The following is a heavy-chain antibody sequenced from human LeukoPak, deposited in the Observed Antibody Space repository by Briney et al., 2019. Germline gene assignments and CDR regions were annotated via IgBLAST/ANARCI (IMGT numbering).Heavy chain of an antibody. V-gene: IGHV3-23*01. CDR2: ISGSGGST. D-gene: IGHD3-3*01. CDR3: AKHEGFWSGYRFDY. J-gene: IGHJ4*02. Sequence: GGSLRLSCAASGFTSSSYAMSWVRQAPGKGLEWVSAISGSGGSTYYADSVKGRFTISRDNSKNTLYLQMNSLRAEDTAVYYCAKHEGFWSGYRFDYWGQGTLVTVSS. CDR1: GFTSSSYA.